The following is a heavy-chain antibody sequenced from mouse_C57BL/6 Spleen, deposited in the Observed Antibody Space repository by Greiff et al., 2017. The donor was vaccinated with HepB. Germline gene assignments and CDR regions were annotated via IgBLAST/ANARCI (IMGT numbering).Heavy chain of an antibody. CDR2: FYPGSGSI. CDR3: ARHEGDYDPILTMAMDY. V-gene: IGHV1-62-2*01. J-gene: IGHJ4*01. CDR1: GYTFTEYT. Sequence: QVQLQQSGAELVKPGASVKLSCKASGYTFTEYTIHWVKQRSGQGLEWIGWFYPGSGSIKYNEKFKDKATLTADKSSSTVYMELSRVTSEDSAVYFCARHEGDYDPILTMAMDYWGQGTSVTVSS. D-gene: IGHD2-4*01.